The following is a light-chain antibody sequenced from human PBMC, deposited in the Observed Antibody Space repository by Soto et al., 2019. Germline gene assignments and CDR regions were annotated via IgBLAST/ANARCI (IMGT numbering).Light chain of an antibody. CDR2: DAS. CDR1: QSISSW. V-gene: IGKV1-5*01. Sequence: DIQMTQSPSTLSASVGDRVTITCRASQSISSWLAWYQQKPGKAPKLLIYDASSLESGVPSRFSGSGSGTDFTLTISGLQSEDFVVYYCQQYNNWPQTFGQGTKVDIK. J-gene: IGKJ1*01. CDR3: QQYNNWPQT.